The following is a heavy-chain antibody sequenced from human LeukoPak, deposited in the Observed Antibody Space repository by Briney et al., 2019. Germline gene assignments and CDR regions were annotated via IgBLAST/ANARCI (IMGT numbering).Heavy chain of an antibody. Sequence: QPGGSLRLSCAASGFTFSSYGMHWVRQAPGKGLEWVAVISYDGSNKYYADSVKGRFTISRDNSKNTLYLQMNSLRAEDTAVYYCAKSNRIPWGQGTLVTVSS. V-gene: IGHV3-30*18. CDR3: AKSNRIP. CDR2: ISYDGSNK. D-gene: IGHD1-14*01. J-gene: IGHJ1*01. CDR1: GFTFSSYG.